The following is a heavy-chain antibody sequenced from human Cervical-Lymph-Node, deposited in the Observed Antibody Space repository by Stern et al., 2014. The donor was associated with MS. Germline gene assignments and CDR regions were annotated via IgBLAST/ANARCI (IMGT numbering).Heavy chain of an antibody. Sequence: QVQLVQSGSELKKPGASVKVSCKTSGYTFTNNAMTWVRQAPGQGLEWMGWINAIPWNRTYAQGFTGRFVFSLDTSVSTAYLQISSLKAEDTAVYYCARVSNSGYYGDYWGQGTLVTVSS. CDR2: INAIPWNR. D-gene: IGHD3-22*01. CDR1: GYTFTNNA. V-gene: IGHV7-4-1*02. CDR3: ARVSNSGYYGDY. J-gene: IGHJ4*02.